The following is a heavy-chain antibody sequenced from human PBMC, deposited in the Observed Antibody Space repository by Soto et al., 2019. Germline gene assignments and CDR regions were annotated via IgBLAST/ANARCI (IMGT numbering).Heavy chain of an antibody. J-gene: IGHJ6*02. CDR1: GFTFSDYY. CDR3: ARDSQVVVAAIDYYYGMDV. V-gene: IGHV3-11*01. CDR2: ISSSGSTI. D-gene: IGHD2-21*02. Sequence: LRLSCAASGFTFSDYYMSWIRQAPGKGLEWVSYISSSGSTIYYADSVKGRFTISRDNAKNSLYLQMNSLRAEDTAVYYCARDSQVVVAAIDYYYGMDVWGQGTTVTVSS.